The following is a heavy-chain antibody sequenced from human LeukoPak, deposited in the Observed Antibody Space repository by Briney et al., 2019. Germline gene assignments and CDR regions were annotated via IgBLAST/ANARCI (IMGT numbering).Heavy chain of an antibody. D-gene: IGHD2-15*01. Sequence: GESLKISCKGSGYSFTGYWIGWVRQMPGKGLEWRGIIYPDDSDTRYSPSFQGQVTISADKSISTAYLQWSSLTASDTAMYFCARPRVVAATTSHAAFDIWGQGTLVSVSS. J-gene: IGHJ3*02. CDR3: ARPRVVAATTSHAAFDI. V-gene: IGHV5-51*01. CDR1: GYSFTGYW. CDR2: IYPDDSDT.